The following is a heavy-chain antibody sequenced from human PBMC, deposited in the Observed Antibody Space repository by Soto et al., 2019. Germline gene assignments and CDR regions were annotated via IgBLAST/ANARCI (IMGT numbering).Heavy chain of an antibody. Sequence: QVQLVESGGGVVQPGRSLRLSCAASGFTISSYGIHWVRQAPGKGLEWVAVISYDGSNEYYADSVKGRFSISRDNSKNPLYLQMNSLRAEDTAVYHCATQTVLHTNAFDIWGQGTTVTVSS. J-gene: IGHJ3*02. D-gene: IGHD4-4*01. CDR1: GFTISSYG. CDR3: ATQTVLHTNAFDI. CDR2: ISYDGSNE. V-gene: IGHV3-30*03.